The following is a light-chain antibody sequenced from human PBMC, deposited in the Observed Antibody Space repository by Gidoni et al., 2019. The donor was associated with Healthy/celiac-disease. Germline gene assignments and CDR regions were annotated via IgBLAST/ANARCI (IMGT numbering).Light chain of an antibody. CDR3: QQFNSYFST. Sequence: AIQLTQSPSSLSASVGDRVTITCRASQGISSALAWYQQKPGKAPKLLIYDASSFESWVPSRFSGSGSGTDFTLTISSLQPEDFATYYCQQFNSYFSTFGGGTKVEIK. CDR1: QGISSA. J-gene: IGKJ4*01. V-gene: IGKV1-13*02. CDR2: DAS.